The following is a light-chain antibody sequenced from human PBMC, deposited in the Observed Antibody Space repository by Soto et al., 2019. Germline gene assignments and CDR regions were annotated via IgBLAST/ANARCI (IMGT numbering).Light chain of an antibody. J-gene: IGKJ2*01. V-gene: IGKV3-20*01. CDR2: GAS. CDR3: QQYGSAPDT. CDR1: QSVINNF. Sequence: EIVLTQSPGTLSLSPVERATLSCRASQSVINNFLAWYQQKPGQAPRLLIYGASSRATGIPDRFSGSGSGTDFTLTISRPEPEDFAVYYCQQYGSAPDTFGQGTKLEIK.